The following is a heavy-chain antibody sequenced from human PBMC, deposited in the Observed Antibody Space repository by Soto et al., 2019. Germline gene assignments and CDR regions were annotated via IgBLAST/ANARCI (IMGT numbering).Heavy chain of an antibody. CDR2: ISYDGSNK. CDR1: GFTFSSYA. J-gene: IGHJ5*02. D-gene: IGHD2-15*01. Sequence: GGSLRLSCAASGFTFSSYAMHWVRQAPGKGLEWVAVISYDGSNKYYADSVKGRFTISRDNSKNTLYLQMNSLRAEDTAVYYCARRSVVVVAATSTNWFDPWGQGTLVTVSS. CDR3: ARRSVVVVAATSTNWFDP. V-gene: IGHV3-30-3*01.